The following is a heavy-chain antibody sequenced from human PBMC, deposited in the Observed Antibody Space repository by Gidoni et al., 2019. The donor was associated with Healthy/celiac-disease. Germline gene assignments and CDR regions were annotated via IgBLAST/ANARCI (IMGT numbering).Heavy chain of an antibody. Sequence: EVQLVESGGGLVQPGGSLSLSCAASGLPCRSDAMHWVRQAPGKGLEYVSAISSNGGSTYYADSVKGRFTISRDNSKNTLYLQMSSLRAEDTAVYYCVKDRGSSRWYRVYAFDIWGQGTMVTVSS. D-gene: IGHD6-13*01. CDR2: ISSNGGST. J-gene: IGHJ3*02. V-gene: IGHV3-64D*06. CDR1: GLPCRSDA. CDR3: VKDRGSSRWYRVYAFDI.